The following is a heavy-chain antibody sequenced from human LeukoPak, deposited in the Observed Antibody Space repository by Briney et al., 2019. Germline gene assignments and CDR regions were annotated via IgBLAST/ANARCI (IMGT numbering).Heavy chain of an antibody. Sequence: SETLSLTCAVYGGSFSLYYWTWIRQSPGKGLEWIGEINHSGNTNYNPSLKSRVTISVDTSKNQFSLQVTSVTAADTAVYYCARDHEGPDRFFDYWGQGTLVTVSS. CDR1: GGSFSLYY. V-gene: IGHV4-34*01. D-gene: IGHD3-16*01. J-gene: IGHJ4*02. CDR3: ARDHEGPDRFFDY. CDR2: INHSGNT.